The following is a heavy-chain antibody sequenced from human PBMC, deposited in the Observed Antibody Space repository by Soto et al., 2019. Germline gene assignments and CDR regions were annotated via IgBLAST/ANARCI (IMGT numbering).Heavy chain of an antibody. D-gene: IGHD5-12*01. Sequence: ASVKVSCKASENTFIGYYLHWVRQAPGQGLEWMGWISPYSGDTDSAQKFQGRVTLTRDTSTRTVYMELSRLTSDDTAVHYCEWPGPTPTFDHWGQGATVTFSS. J-gene: IGHJ4*02. CDR3: EWPGPTPTFDH. CDR1: ENTFIGYY. V-gene: IGHV1-2*02. CDR2: ISPYSGDT.